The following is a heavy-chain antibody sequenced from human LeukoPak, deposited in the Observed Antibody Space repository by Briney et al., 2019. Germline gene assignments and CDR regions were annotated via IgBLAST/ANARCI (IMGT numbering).Heavy chain of an antibody. V-gene: IGHV1-69*05. Sequence: SVKVSCKASGGTFSSYAISWVRQAPGQGLEWMGGIIPIFGTASYAQKFQGRVTITTDESTSTAYMEQSSLRSEDTAVYYCARTTYYYDSSGYYHLSLYYFDYWGQGTLVTVSS. D-gene: IGHD3-22*01. J-gene: IGHJ4*02. CDR3: ARTTYYYDSSGYYHLSLYYFDY. CDR1: GGTFSSYA. CDR2: IIPIFGTA.